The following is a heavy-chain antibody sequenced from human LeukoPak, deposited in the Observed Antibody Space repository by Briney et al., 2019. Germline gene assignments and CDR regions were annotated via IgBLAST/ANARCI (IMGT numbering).Heavy chain of an antibody. J-gene: IGHJ6*02. Sequence: SQTLSLTCTVSGGSISSGGYYWSWIRQHPGKGLEWIGYIYYNGSTYYNPSLKSRVTISVDTSKNQFSLKLSSVTAADTAVYYCARVIAAAGTGYYYYGMDVWGQGTTVTVSS. V-gene: IGHV4-31*03. CDR3: ARVIAAAGTGYYYYGMDV. CDR1: GGSISSGGYY. CDR2: IYYNGST. D-gene: IGHD6-13*01.